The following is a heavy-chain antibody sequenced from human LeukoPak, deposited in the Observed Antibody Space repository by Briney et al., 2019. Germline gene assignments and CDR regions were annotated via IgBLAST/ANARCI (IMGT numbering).Heavy chain of an antibody. D-gene: IGHD3-3*01. CDR1: GGSISTTNYY. CDR3: ARHSGLRSPFDP. V-gene: IGHV4-39*01. CDR2: IYSSGNT. J-gene: IGHJ5*02. Sequence: SETLSLTYTVSGGSISTTNYYWGWIRQPPGRDLEWIGSIYSSGNTYYNPSLESRVTISVDTSKNQLSLKLTSATAADTSVYYCARHSGLRSPFDPWGQGTLVTVSS.